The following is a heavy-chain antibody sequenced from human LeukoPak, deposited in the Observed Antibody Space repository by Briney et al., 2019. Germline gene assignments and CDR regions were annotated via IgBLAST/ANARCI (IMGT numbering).Heavy chain of an antibody. CDR3: ARSPYYSSGWYTQDY. D-gene: IGHD6-19*01. CDR1: GYTFTGYY. Sequence: ASVKVSCKASGYTFTGYYMHWVRQALEQGLEWMGWINPNSGGTNYAQKFQGRVTMTRDTSISIAYMELSRLRSDDTAVYYCARSPYYSSGWYTQDYWGQGTLVTVSS. V-gene: IGHV1-2*02. J-gene: IGHJ4*02. CDR2: INPNSGGT.